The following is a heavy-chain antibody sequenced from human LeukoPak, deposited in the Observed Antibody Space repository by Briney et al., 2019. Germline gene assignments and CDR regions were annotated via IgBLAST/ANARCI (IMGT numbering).Heavy chain of an antibody. CDR1: GYSISSGYF. Sequence: SETLSLTCAVSGYSISSGYFWGWIRQPPGKGLEWIGFIYHSGSTYYNPSLKSRVTISVDTSKNQFSLKLSSVTAADTAVYYCARRGSGSYYFDYWGQGTLVTVSS. CDR3: ARRGSGSYYFDY. J-gene: IGHJ4*02. V-gene: IGHV4-38-2*01. D-gene: IGHD1-26*01. CDR2: IYHSGST.